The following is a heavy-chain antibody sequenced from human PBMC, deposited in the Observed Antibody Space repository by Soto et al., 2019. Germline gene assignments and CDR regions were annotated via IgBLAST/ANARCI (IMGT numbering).Heavy chain of an antibody. Sequence: QVQLVESGGGVVQPGRSLRLSCAASGFTFSVYGMHWVRQAPGKGLEWVAVMSYDGSKKYYADSVQGRFTISRDNSKNSLYLQMNSLRGEDTAMYYCAKGDSGRRGDYGISAPDTSWGQGTLVTVSS. V-gene: IGHV3-30*18. CDR3: AKGDSGRRGDYGISAPDTS. D-gene: IGHD4-17*01. J-gene: IGHJ4*02. CDR2: MSYDGSKK. CDR1: GFTFSVYG.